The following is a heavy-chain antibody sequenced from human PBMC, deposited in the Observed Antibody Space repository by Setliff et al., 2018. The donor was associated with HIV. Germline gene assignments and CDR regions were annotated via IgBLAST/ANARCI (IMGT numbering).Heavy chain of an antibody. CDR1: GYTFTSYG. Sequence: ASVKVSCKASGYTFTSYGISWVRLAPGQGLEWMGWISAYNGNTNYAQKLQGRVTMTTDTSTSTAYMELRSLRSDDTAVYYCARNTYYYDSSGLGGYYFDYWGQGTLVTVSS. CDR2: ISAYNGNT. CDR3: ARNTYYYDSSGLGGYYFDY. D-gene: IGHD3-22*01. J-gene: IGHJ4*02. V-gene: IGHV1-18*01.